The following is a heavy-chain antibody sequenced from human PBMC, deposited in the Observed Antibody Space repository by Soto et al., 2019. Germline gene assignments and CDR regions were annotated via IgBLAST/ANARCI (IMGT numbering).Heavy chain of an antibody. J-gene: IGHJ4*02. CDR1: GFKVGSSY. CDR3: ATDSRNVGIGYFDS. Sequence: LRLSCAASGFKVGSSYVTWVRQAPGEGLEWVSVIVSGGSTHYADSVTGRFTVSRDVSNNTVYLHMSSLRAEDTAVYFCATDSRNVGIGYFDSWGLGTLVTVSS. V-gene: IGHV3-53*01. CDR2: IVSGGST. D-gene: IGHD1-26*01.